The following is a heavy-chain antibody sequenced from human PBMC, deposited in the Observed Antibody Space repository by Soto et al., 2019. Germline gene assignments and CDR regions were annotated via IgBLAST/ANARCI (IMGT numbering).Heavy chain of an antibody. V-gene: IGHV5-51*01. J-gene: IGHJ6*02. D-gene: IGHD6-13*01. CDR3: ATSLPAAAGRKYHYCGMDV. Sequence: PGESLKISCKGSGYSFTSYWIGWVRQMPGKGLEWMGIIYPGDSDTRYSPSFQGQVTISADKSISAAYLQWRSLKASDTAMYYCATSLPAAAGRKYHYCGMDVRGQGTTVTVSS. CDR2: IYPGDSDT. CDR1: GYSFTSYW.